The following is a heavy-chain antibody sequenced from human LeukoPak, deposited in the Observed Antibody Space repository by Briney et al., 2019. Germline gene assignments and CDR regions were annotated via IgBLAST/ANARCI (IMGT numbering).Heavy chain of an antibody. Sequence: SETLSLTCTVSGGSISSYYWSWIRQPPGKGLEWIGYIYYSGSTNYNPSLKSRVTISVDTSKNQFSLKLSSVTAADSAVYYCAREGDTYYYDSSGYYVGHWFDPWGQGTLVTVSS. CDR1: GGSISSYY. V-gene: IGHV4-59*01. CDR3: AREGDTYYYDSSGYYVGHWFDP. CDR2: IYYSGST. J-gene: IGHJ5*02. D-gene: IGHD3-22*01.